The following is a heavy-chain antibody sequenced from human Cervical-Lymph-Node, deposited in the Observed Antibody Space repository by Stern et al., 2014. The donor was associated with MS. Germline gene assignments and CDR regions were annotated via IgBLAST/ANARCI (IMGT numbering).Heavy chain of an antibody. CDR1: GFTFSSYA. J-gene: IGHJ4*02. D-gene: IGHD4-17*01. V-gene: IGHV3-23*04. Sequence: EVQLVESGGGLVQPGGSLRLSCAASGFTFSSYAMSWVRQAPGQGLEWVSAIRCCGGSTYYADSVKGRFTISRDNSKNTRYLQMNSLRAEDTAVYYCAKSTVTSLSDYWGQGTLVTVSS. CDR3: AKSTVTSLSDY. CDR2: IRCCGGST.